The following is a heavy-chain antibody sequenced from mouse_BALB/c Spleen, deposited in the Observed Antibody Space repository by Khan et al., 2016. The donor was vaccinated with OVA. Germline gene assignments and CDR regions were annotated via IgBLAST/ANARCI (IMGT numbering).Heavy chain of an antibody. J-gene: IGHJ3*01. CDR3: VRDGAYYGNDGWFAY. Sequence: VKLLESGAELARPGASVKMSCKASGYTFTSYTIHWIKQRPGQGLEWIGYINPSSGYTNYNQKFKDKATLTADKSSTTAYMQLSSLTSDDSAVYYCVRDGAYYGNDGWFAYWGQGTRVTVSA. D-gene: IGHD2-14*01. CDR2: INPSSGYT. V-gene: IGHV1-4*01. CDR1: GYTFTSYT.